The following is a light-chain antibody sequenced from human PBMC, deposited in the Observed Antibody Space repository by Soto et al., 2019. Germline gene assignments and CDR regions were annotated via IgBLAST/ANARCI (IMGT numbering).Light chain of an antibody. V-gene: IGKV1-39*01. Sequence: DIQMTQSPSSLSASVGDRVTITCRASQSVTTYLHWYQQKAGEAPKLLIYAISNLQSGVSSRFSGTGTGTDFSLTINTLQPEDFATYYCQQGYSTPWTFGQGTKVAIK. CDR1: QSVTTY. J-gene: IGKJ1*01. CDR3: QQGYSTPWT. CDR2: AIS.